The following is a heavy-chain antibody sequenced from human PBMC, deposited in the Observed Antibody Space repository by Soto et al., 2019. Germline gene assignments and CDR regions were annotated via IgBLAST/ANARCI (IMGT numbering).Heavy chain of an antibody. CDR2: IIPIFGTA. CDR3: ARESWSGQLVGYYYYYGMDV. J-gene: IGHJ6*02. V-gene: IGHV1-69*06. D-gene: IGHD6-6*01. CDR1: GGTFSSYA. Sequence: QVQLVQSGAEVKKPGSSVKVSCKASGGTFSSYAISWVRQAPGQGLEWMGGIIPIFGTANYAQKFQGRVTITADKSTSTAYMELSSLRAEDTAVYYCARESWSGQLVGYYYYYGMDVWGQGTTVTGSS.